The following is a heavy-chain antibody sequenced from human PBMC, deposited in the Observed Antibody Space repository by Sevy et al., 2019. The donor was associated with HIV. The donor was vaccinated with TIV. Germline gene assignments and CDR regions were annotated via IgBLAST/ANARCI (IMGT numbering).Heavy chain of an antibody. CDR2: IIPIFGTA. CDR1: GGTFSSYA. D-gene: IGHD3-22*01. Sequence: ASVKVSCKASGGTFSSYAISWVRQAPGQGLEWMGGIIPIFGTANYAQKFQGRVTITADESTSTAYMELSSLRSEDTAVYYCARGGVQDYYDSSSYYSYWGQGTLVTVSS. CDR3: ARGGVQDYYDSSSYYSY. J-gene: IGHJ4*02. V-gene: IGHV1-69*13.